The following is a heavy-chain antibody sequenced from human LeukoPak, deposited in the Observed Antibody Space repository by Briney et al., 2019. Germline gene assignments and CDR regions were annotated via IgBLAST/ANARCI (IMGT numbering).Heavy chain of an antibody. Sequence: GASVKVSCKASGYTFTSYGISWVRQAPGQGLEWMGWISAYNGNTNYAQKLQGRVTVTTDTSTSTAYMELRSLRSDDTAVYYCARVLGGGSRSFWFDPWGQGTLVTVSS. CDR2: ISAYNGNT. J-gene: IGHJ5*02. D-gene: IGHD2-15*01. V-gene: IGHV1-18*01. CDR1: GYTFTSYG. CDR3: ARVLGGGSRSFWFDP.